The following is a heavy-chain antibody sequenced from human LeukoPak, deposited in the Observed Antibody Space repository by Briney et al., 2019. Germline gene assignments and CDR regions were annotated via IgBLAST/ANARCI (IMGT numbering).Heavy chain of an antibody. D-gene: IGHD2-8*01. CDR2: ISYDGSNK. V-gene: IGHV3-30-3*01. CDR1: GFTFSSYA. J-gene: IGHJ4*02. CDR3: ARDVCQQPDY. Sequence: PGRSLRLSCAASGFTFSSYAMHWVRQAPGKGLEWVAVISYDGSNKYYADSVKGRFTISRDNSKNTLFLQMNSLRAEDTAVYYCARDVCQQPDYWAQGPLVTVSS.